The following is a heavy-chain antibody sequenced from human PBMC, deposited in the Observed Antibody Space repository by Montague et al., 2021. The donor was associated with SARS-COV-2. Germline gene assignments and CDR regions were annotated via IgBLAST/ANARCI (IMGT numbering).Heavy chain of an antibody. CDR3: ATITLGYCTNGVCQPPDY. J-gene: IGHJ4*02. CDR2: ICYSGST. Sequence: SETLSLTCTVSGGSISSSSYYWGWIRQPPGKGLEWIGSICYSGSTYYNPSLKSRVTISVDTSKNQFSLKLSSVTAADTAGYYCATITLGYCTNGVCQPPDYWGQGTLVTVSS. D-gene: IGHD2-8*01. V-gene: IGHV4-39*01. CDR1: GGSISSSSYY.